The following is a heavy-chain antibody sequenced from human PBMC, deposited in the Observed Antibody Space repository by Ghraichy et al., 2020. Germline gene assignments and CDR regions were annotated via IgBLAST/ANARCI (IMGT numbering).Heavy chain of an antibody. Sequence: SETLSLTCAVYGGSFSGYYWSWIRQPPGNGLEWIGEINHSGSTNYNPSLKSRVTISVDTSKNQFSLRLSSVTAADTAVYYCARDEYRSSWYNWGQGTLVTVSS. CDR3: ARDEYRSSWYN. D-gene: IGHD6-13*01. J-gene: IGHJ4*02. CDR1: GGSFSGYY. V-gene: IGHV4-34*01. CDR2: INHSGST.